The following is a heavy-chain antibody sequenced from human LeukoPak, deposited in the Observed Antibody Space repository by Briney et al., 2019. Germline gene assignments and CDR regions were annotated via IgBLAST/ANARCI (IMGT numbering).Heavy chain of an antibody. CDR2: IIPILGIA. V-gene: IGHV1-69*04. CDR1: GGTFTSYA. CDR3: ARVLSTSYGNYDSSGYYSHYYYYMDV. Sequence: SVKVSCKGSGGTFTSYAISWVRHAPREGLEWMGRIIPILGIANYAQKFQRRVTITADKSTSTAYMAMSSLRSEDTAVYYCARVLSTSYGNYDSSGYYSHYYYYMDVWGKGTTVTVSS. D-gene: IGHD3-22*01. J-gene: IGHJ6*03.